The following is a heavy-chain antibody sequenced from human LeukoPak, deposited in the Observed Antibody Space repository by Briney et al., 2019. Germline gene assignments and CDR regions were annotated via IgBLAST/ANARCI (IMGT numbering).Heavy chain of an antibody. CDR3: ARDVID. CDR1: GYRFTSNA. V-gene: IGHV7-4-1*02. J-gene: IGHJ4*02. Sequence: ASVKVSCKASGYRFTSNAINWMRQAPGQGLKWMGWINTNTGNPTYAQGFTGRFVFSLDTSVTTAYLQITSLKAEDTAVYYCARDVIDWGQGTLVTVSS. CDR2: INTNTGNP.